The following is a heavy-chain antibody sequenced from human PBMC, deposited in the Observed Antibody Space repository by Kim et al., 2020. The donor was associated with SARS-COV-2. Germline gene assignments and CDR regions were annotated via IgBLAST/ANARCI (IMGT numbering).Heavy chain of an antibody. Sequence: GGSLRLSCAASGFTFSSYAMHWVRQAPGKGLEWVAVISYDGSNKYYADSVKGRFTIPRDNSKNTLYLQMNSLRAEDTAVYYCARQTYNDAFDIWGQGTMVTVSS. D-gene: IGHD1-20*01. J-gene: IGHJ3*02. CDR1: GFTFSSYA. CDR2: ISYDGSNK. V-gene: IGHV3-30-3*01. CDR3: ARQTYNDAFDI.